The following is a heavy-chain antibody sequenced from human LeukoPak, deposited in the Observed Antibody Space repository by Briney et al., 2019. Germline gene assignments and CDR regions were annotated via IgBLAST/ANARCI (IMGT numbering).Heavy chain of an antibody. CDR3: ARDGPYQLPP. D-gene: IGHD2-2*01. CDR2: INKDGSEK. Sequence: PGGSLRLSCAASGFTFSSYWMSWVRQAPGKGLEWVANINKDGSEKYYVGSVKGRFTISRDNAKNSLYLQMNSLRAEDTAVYYCARDGPYQLPPWGQGTLVTVSS. CDR1: GFTFSSYW. V-gene: IGHV3-7*01. J-gene: IGHJ5*02.